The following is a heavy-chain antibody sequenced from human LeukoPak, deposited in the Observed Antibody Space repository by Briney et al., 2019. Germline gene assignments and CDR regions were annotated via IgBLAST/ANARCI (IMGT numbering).Heavy chain of an antibody. CDR3: ARPAYTAAYDL. CDR2: ISSTGAYI. V-gene: IGHV3-21*06. J-gene: IGHJ3*01. D-gene: IGHD3-16*01. CDR1: GFIFSSDS. Sequence: GGSLRLPCATSGFIFSSDSMIWVRQAPGKGLEWVSSISSTGAYIYYADSLKGRFTISRDNAKNSLYLQMNSLRPEDTAVYYCARPAYTAAYDLWGQGTMVTVSS.